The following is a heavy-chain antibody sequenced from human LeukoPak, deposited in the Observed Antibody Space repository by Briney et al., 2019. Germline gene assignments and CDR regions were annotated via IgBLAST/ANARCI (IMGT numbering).Heavy chain of an antibody. J-gene: IGHJ4*02. Sequence: GGSLRLSCAASGFTFSTYSMNWVRQAPGKGLEWLSYISSSHSTIYSADSVKGRFTISRDNAKNSLYLQMNSLRAEDTAVYYCARGSSIGYVWGTYRQFDYWGQGTLVTVSS. CDR2: ISSSHSTI. V-gene: IGHV3-48*01. CDR1: GFTFSTYS. D-gene: IGHD3-16*02. CDR3: ARGSSIGYVWGTYRQFDY.